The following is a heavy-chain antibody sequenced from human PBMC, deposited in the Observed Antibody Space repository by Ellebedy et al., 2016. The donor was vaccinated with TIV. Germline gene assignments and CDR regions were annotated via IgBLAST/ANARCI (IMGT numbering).Heavy chain of an antibody. CDR1: AFTLSHFW. V-gene: IGHV3-7*03. CDR2: IKQDGSEK. J-gene: IGHJ4*02. CDR3: ATQAFGGLDY. D-gene: IGHD3-10*01. Sequence: GESLKISCEASAFTLSHFWMTWVRQAPGKGLEWVANIKQDGSEKYYVDSVKGRFTISRDNAKNSLYLQMNSLRAEDTAIYYCATQAFGGLDYWGRGTMVTVSS.